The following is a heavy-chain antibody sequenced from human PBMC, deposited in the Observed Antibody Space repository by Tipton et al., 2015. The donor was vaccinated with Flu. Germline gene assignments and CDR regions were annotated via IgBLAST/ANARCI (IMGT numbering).Heavy chain of an antibody. J-gene: IGHJ4*02. CDR3: ARSRFWIGQIDY. V-gene: IGHV4-59*01. Sequence: TLSLTCTVSGGSISTYYWTWIRQPPGKGLEWIGYIYYSGNTYYNPSLKSRASISVETSKNQFSLTMSSVTAADTAVYFCARSRFWIGQIDYWGQGTLVTVSS. D-gene: IGHD3-3*01. CDR2: IYYSGNT. CDR1: GGSISTYY.